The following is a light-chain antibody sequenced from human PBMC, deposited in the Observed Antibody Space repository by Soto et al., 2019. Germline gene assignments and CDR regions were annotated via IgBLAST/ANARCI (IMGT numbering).Light chain of an antibody. CDR2: SNN. CDR3: AAWDDSLNGVV. J-gene: IGLJ2*01. CDR1: SSNIGSNK. Sequence: QSVLTQPPSASGTPGQRVTISCSGSSSNIGSNKVNWYQQLPGTAPKLLIYSNNQRPSGVPDRFSGSKSGTSASLAISGLQSEDEAEYYCAAWDDSLNGVVFGGGTKVTVL. V-gene: IGLV1-44*01.